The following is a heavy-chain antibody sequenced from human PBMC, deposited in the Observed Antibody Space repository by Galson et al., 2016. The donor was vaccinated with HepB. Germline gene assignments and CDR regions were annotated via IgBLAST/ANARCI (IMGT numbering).Heavy chain of an antibody. D-gene: IGHD1-1*01. J-gene: IGHJ4*02. CDR1: GFTFSDSY. CDR3: ASPTGILDY. CDR2: ISSSGSDI. V-gene: IGHV3-11*01. Sequence: SLRLSCAASGFTFSDSYMSWIRQSPGKGLDWVAYISSSGSDIYYADSVRGRFTVTRDNGKRTLYLHMDSLRAEDTALYYCASPTGILDYWGQGTLVTVSS.